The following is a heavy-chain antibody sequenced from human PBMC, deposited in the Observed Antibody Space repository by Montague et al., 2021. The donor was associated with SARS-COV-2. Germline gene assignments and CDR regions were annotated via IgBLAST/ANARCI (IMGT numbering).Heavy chain of an antibody. D-gene: IGHD1-1*01. J-gene: IGHJ4*02. V-gene: IGHV4-34*01. CDR1: GGSFSGYY. Sequence: SETLSLTCAVYGGSFSGYYWSWIRQPPGKGLEWIGEINHSGSTNYNPSLKTRVTLSLDTPKNHFSLKLSSVTAADTAVYYCARAQNTCFIANCVNYFEVWGLGALVTVSS. CDR2: INHSGST. CDR3: ARAQNTCFIANCVNYFEV.